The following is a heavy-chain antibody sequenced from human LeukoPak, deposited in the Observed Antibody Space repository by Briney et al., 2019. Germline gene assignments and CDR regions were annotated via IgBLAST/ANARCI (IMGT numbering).Heavy chain of an antibody. CDR2: IKQDGSEK. V-gene: IGHV3-7*01. CDR3: ARPLRVDTPYNCMGV. J-gene: IGHJ6*03. CDR1: GFTFSSYW. Sequence: PGGSLRLSYAASGFTFSSYWMSWVRQAPGKGLEWVANIKQDGSEKYYVDPVKGRFTISRDNAKNSLYLQMNSLRAEDTAVYYCARPLRVDTPYNCMGVWGKGTTVTVSS. D-gene: IGHD2-2*01.